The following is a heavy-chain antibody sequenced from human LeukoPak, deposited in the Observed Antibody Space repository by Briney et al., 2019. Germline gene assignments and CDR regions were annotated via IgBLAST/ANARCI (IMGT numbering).Heavy chain of an antibody. Sequence: GGSLRLPCAASGFTFSSYAMSWVRQAPGKGLEWVSAISGSGGSTYYADSVKGRFTISRDNAKSTLYLQMNSLRAEDTAVYYCATGALYYDILTGYYNSGWFDPWGQGTLVTVSS. J-gene: IGHJ5*02. V-gene: IGHV3-23*01. CDR1: GFTFSSYA. CDR2: ISGSGGST. D-gene: IGHD3-9*01. CDR3: ATGALYYDILTGYYNSGWFDP.